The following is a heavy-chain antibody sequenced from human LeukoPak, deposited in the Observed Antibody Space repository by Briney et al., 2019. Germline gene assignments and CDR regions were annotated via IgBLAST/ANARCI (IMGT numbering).Heavy chain of an antibody. CDR1: GGSISSYY. Sequence: SETLSLTCTVSGGSISSYYWSWIRQPPGKGLDWIGYIYYSGSTNYNPSLKSRVTISVDTSKNQFSLKLSSVTAADTAVYYCARDYSSVYYDAFDIWGQGTMVTVSS. CDR2: IYYSGST. CDR3: ARDYSSVYYDAFDI. D-gene: IGHD3-22*01. J-gene: IGHJ3*02. V-gene: IGHV4-59*01.